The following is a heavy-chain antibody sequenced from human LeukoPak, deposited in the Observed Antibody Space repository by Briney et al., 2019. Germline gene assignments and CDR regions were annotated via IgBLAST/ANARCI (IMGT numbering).Heavy chain of an antibody. CDR3: VRDGSGSYRASDY. Sequence: PGGSLRLSCAASGFTFSSYWMSWERQAPGKGLEWVASIKQDGSEKYYVHSVKGRFTISRDNAKNSLYLQMNSLRAEDTAVYYCVRDGSGSYRASDYWGQGTLVTVSS. CDR2: IKQDGSEK. CDR1: GFTFSSYW. D-gene: IGHD3-10*01. J-gene: IGHJ4*02. V-gene: IGHV3-7*01.